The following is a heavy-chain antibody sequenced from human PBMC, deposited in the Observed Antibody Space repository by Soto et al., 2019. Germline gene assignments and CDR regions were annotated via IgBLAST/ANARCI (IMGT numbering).Heavy chain of an antibody. CDR1: GYSFRSYG. J-gene: IGHJ5*02. CDR2: INVDNGDT. CDR3: ARVGLKYLRWFDP. V-gene: IGHV1-3*01. D-gene: IGHD6-6*01. Sequence: ASVKVSCKASGYSFRSYGIQWVRQAPGQSLEWMGWINVDNGDTKYSQNFQDRVTIIRDTSASTVYMELSSLRTEDTAVYYCARVGLKYLRWFDPWGQGSLVTVSS.